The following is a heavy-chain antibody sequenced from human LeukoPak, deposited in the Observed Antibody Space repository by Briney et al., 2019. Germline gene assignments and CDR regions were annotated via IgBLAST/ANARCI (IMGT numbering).Heavy chain of an antibody. CDR1: GYTFTGYY. D-gene: IGHD6-19*01. Sequence: ASVKVSCKASGYTFTGYYMHWVRQAPGQGLEWMGRINPNSGDTNYAQKFQGRVTMTRDTSISTAYMELSRLRSDDTAVYYCASTGYSSGWSHDAFDIWGQGTMVTVSS. V-gene: IGHV1-2*06. CDR3: ASTGYSSGWSHDAFDI. CDR2: INPNSGDT. J-gene: IGHJ3*02.